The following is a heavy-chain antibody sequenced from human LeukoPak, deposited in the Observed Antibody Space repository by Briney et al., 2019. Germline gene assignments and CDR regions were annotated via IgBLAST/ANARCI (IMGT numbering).Heavy chain of an antibody. CDR2: INSDGSST. CDR1: GFTFSSYW. D-gene: IGHD2-2*01. V-gene: IGHV3-74*01. Sequence: PGGSLRLSCAASGFTFSSYWMHWVRQAPGKGLVWVSRINSDGSSTSYADSVKGRFTISRDNAKNTLYLQMNSLRAEDTAVYYCARGPTPGYCSSTSCYESWYFDLWGRGTLVTVSS. J-gene: IGHJ2*01. CDR3: ARGPTPGYCSSTSCYESWYFDL.